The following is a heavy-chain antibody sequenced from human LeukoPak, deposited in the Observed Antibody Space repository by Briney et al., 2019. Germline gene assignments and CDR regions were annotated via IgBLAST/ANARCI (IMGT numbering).Heavy chain of an antibody. J-gene: IGHJ4*02. Sequence: GGSLRLSCAASGFTFSSYEMNWVRQAPGKGLEWVSYISSSGSTIYYADSVKGRFTISREDSRNSLRLQMNSLKTEDTAIYYCVASIINPSNYWGQGTLVTVSS. D-gene: IGHD3-10*01. CDR1: GFTFSSYE. CDR3: VASIINPSNY. V-gene: IGHV3-48*03. CDR2: ISSSGSTI.